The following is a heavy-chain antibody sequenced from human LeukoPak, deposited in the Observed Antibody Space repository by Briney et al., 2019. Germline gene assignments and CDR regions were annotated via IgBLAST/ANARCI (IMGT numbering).Heavy chain of an antibody. J-gene: IGHJ3*02. D-gene: IGHD3-16*01. CDR2: IDQSGGCN. V-gene: IGHV3-7*05. CDR1: GFTFSRFW. Sequence: GGSLRLSCAASGFTFSRFWVNWVRQAPGKGREWVANIDQSGGCNNYVDSVKGRFTISRDNAKNSLILEMSSLRADDTAVYFCARDVEGGTFDIWCQGTTVTVSS. CDR3: ARDVEGGTFDI.